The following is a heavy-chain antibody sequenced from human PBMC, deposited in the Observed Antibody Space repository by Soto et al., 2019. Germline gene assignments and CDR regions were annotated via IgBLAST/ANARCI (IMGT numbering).Heavy chain of an antibody. D-gene: IGHD3-10*01. J-gene: IGHJ4*02. V-gene: IGHV3-23*01. CDR2: ISANGQGI. CDR1: GLTFSNYA. Sequence: EVQLLESGGGLVQPGGSRRLSCVASGLTFSNYAMSWVRQAPGKGLEWVSAISANGQGIYYADSVRGRFTISRDNSKNTILRHMDSLRAEDTAVYYCTKDRDYPRDQFHYWGQGTLVTVSS. CDR3: TKDRDYPRDQFHY.